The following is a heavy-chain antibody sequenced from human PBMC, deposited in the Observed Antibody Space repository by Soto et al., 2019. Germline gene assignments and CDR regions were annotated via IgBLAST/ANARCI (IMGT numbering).Heavy chain of an antibody. CDR1: GRTFSSYA. Sequence: APVKVSCKASGRTFSSYAISWVRQAPGQGLEWMGGIIPIFGTANYAQKIQGRVTITADKSTSTAYMELSSLSSEDTAVYYCAREGPGGSGYELYDFDDWGQGTLVTVSS. J-gene: IGHJ4*02. D-gene: IGHD5-12*01. CDR2: IIPIFGTA. V-gene: IGHV1-69*06. CDR3: AREGPGGSGYELYDFDD.